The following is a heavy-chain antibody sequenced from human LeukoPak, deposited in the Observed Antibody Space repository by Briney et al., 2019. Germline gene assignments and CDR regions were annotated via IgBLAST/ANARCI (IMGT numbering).Heavy chain of an antibody. CDR3: ARGYSSGWYFWFDP. CDR2: ISSSSSTI. Sequence: GGSLRLSCAASGFTFSSYSMNWVRQAPGKGLEWVSYISSSSSTIYYADSEKGRFTISRDNAKNSLYLQMNSLRDEDTAVYYCARGYSSGWYFWFDPWGQGTLVTVSS. J-gene: IGHJ5*02. V-gene: IGHV3-48*02. CDR1: GFTFSSYS. D-gene: IGHD6-19*01.